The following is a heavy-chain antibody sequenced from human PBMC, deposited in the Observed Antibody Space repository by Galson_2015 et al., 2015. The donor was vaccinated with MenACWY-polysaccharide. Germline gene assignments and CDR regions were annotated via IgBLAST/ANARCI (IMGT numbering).Heavy chain of an antibody. CDR2: TIPILGIA. CDR1: GGTFSSYT. J-gene: IGHJ5*02. V-gene: IGHV1-69*04. D-gene: IGHD3-10*01. CDR3: AREKGAYGSGSYFIDP. Sequence: QSGAEVKKPGASVKVSCKASGGTFSSYTISWVRQAPGQGLEWMGRTIPILGIANYAQKFQGRVTITADKSTSTAYMELSSLRSEDTAVYYCAREKGAYGSGSYFIDPWGQGTLVTVSS.